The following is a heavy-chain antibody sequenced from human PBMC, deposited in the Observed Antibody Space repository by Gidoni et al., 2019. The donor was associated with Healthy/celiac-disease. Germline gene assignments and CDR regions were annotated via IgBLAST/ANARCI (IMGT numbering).Heavy chain of an antibody. Sequence: STNYNPSLKSRVTISVDTSKNQFSLKLSSVTAADTAVYYCARGPQYSSSRKPLGKNWFDPWGQGTLVTVSS. V-gene: IGHV4-34*01. CDR3: ARGPQYSSSRKPLGKNWFDP. CDR2: ST. J-gene: IGHJ5*02. D-gene: IGHD6-6*01.